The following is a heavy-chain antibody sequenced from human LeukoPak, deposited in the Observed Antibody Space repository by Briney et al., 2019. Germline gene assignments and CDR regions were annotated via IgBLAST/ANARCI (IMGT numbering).Heavy chain of an antibody. V-gene: IGHV3-23*01. CDR2: ISGSGGDT. CDR1: GFTFSSYA. CDR3: AKDPWGSRGYFDY. D-gene: IGHD7-27*01. Sequence: GGSLRLSCAASGFTFSSYAMIWVRQAPGKGLEWVSAISGSGGDTYYADSVKGRFTIFRDNSKNTVYLRMNSLRAEDTAVYYCAKDPWGSRGYFDYWGQGTLVTVSS. J-gene: IGHJ4*02.